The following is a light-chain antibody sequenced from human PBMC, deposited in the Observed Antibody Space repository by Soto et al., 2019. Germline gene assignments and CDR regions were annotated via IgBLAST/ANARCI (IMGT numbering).Light chain of an antibody. V-gene: IGKV3-20*01. J-gene: IGKJ1*01. Sequence: EIVLTQSPGTLSLSPGERATLSCRASQSVSANYLAWYQQKPGQAPRLLIYGASSRATGIPDRVSGGGSGTDFTLTISRLEPEDFAVYYCQQYGTSAWTFGQGTKVE. CDR3: QQYGTSAWT. CDR1: QSVSANY. CDR2: GAS.